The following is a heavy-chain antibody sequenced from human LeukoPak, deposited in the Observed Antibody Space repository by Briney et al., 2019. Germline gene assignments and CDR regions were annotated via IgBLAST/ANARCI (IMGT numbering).Heavy chain of an antibody. D-gene: IGHD1-26*01. CDR2: IDPSDSYT. CDR3: ARHDSGSYSVFDS. V-gene: IGHV5-10-1*01. J-gene: IGHJ4*02. Sequence: GESLKISCKGSGYSFTSYWISWVRQMPGKGLEWMGLIDPSDSYTNYSPSFQGYVTISADKSITTAYLQWSSLKASDTAIYYCARHDSGSYSVFDSWGQGTLVTVSS. CDR1: GYSFTSYW.